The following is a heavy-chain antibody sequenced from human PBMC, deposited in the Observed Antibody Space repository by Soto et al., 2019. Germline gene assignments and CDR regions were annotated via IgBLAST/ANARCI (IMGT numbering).Heavy chain of an antibody. J-gene: IGHJ6*02. CDR2: ISWDGGST. CDR1: VFTFGDYT. V-gene: IGHV3-43*01. CDR3: AKDMRIERTHVLRYFDWLPNYYYGMDV. D-gene: IGHD3-9*01. Sequence: GWSLRLSCASSVFTFGDYTMQWVRQAPGKGLEWVSLISWDGGSTYYADSVKGRFTISRDNSKNSLYLQMNSLRTEDTALYYCAKDMRIERTHVLRYFDWLPNYYYGMDVWGQGTTVTVSS.